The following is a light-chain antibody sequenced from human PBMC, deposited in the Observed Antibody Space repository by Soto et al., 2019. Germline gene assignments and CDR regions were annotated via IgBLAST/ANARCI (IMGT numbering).Light chain of an antibody. CDR1: RRDVGGYNY. CDR2: EVS. CDR3: SSYTSSSTGV. Sequence: QSVLTQPASVSGSPGQSITISCTGTRRDVGGYNYVSWFQQHPGQAPKLMIYEVSNRPSGVSNRFSGSKSGNTASLTSAGLQAEDEAEYYCSSYTSSSTGVFGTGTKLTVL. V-gene: IGLV2-14*01. J-gene: IGLJ1*01.